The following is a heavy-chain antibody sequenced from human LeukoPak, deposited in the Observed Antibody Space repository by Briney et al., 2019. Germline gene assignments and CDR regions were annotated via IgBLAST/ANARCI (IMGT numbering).Heavy chain of an antibody. CDR3: ARDRGAYCSGGSCSFGAFDI. CDR1: GYTFTGYY. CDR2: INPNSGGT. Sequence: ASVKVSCKASGYTFTGYYMHWVRQAPGQGLEWMGWINPNSGGTNYAQKFQGRVTLTRDTSISTAYMELSGLKSDDTAVYYCARDRGAYCSGGSCSFGAFDIWGQGTMVTVSS. V-gene: IGHV1-2*02. D-gene: IGHD2-15*01. J-gene: IGHJ3*02.